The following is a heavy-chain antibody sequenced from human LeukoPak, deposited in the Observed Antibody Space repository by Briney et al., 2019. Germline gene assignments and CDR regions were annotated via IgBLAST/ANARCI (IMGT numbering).Heavy chain of an antibody. CDR3: ARGPNQIGYYFDY. CDR1: GLTFSSYS. CDR2: ISSSSSYI. Sequence: GGSLRLSCAASGLTFSSYSMNWVRQAPGKGLEWVSSISSSSSYIYYADSVKGRFTISRDNAKSSLYLQMNSLRAEDTAVYYCARGPNQIGYYFDYWGQGTLVTVSS. V-gene: IGHV3-21*01. D-gene: IGHD1-14*01. J-gene: IGHJ4*02.